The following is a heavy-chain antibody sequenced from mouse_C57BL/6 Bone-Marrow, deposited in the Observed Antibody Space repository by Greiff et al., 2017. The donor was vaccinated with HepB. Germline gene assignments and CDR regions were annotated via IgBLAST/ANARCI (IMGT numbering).Heavy chain of an antibody. CDR2: ISDGGSYT. D-gene: IGHD2-14*01. J-gene: IGHJ3*01. Sequence: DVQLVESGGGLVKPGGSLKLSCAASGFTFSSYAMSWVRQTPEKRLEWVATISDGGSYTYYPDNVKGRFTISRDNAKNNLYLQMSHLKSEDTAMYYCAREAGGTTWFAYWGQGTLVTVSA. CDR1: GFTFSSYA. CDR3: AREAGGTTWFAY. V-gene: IGHV5-4*01.